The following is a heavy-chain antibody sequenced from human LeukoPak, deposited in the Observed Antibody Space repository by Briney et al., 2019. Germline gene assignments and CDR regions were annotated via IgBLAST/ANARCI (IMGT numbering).Heavy chain of an antibody. D-gene: IGHD1-26*01. V-gene: IGHV4-59*01. CDR1: GGSISSYY. CDR3: AREILGYVGATTKGAFDI. J-gene: IGHJ3*02. CDR2: IYYSGST. Sequence: SETLSLTCTVSGGSISSYYWNWIRQSPGKGLEWIGYIYYSGSTHYNPSLKSRVTISVDTSKKQFSLKLSSVTAADTAVYYCAREILGYVGATTKGAFDIWGQGTMVTVSS.